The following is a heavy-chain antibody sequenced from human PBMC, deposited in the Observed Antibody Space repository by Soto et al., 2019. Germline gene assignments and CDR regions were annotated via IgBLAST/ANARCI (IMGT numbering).Heavy chain of an antibody. CDR2: ISSTSATI. Sequence: GGSLRLSCTASGFAFSSYEMNWVRQAPGKGPEWVSYISSTSATIHYVDSVKGRFTISRGNAKNSVYLQMNSLRAEDSAIYYCARAAGIMTRGFHGMDVWGQGTTVTV. J-gene: IGHJ6*02. CDR1: GFAFSSYE. D-gene: IGHD3-10*01. V-gene: IGHV3-48*03. CDR3: ARAAGIMTRGFHGMDV.